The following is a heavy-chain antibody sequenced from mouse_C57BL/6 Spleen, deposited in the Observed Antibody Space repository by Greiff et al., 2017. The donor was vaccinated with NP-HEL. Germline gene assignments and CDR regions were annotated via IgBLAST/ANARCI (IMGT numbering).Heavy chain of an antibody. V-gene: IGHV1-4*01. CDR1: GYTFTSYT. CDR2: INPSSGYT. CDR3: ARFGYDDAMDY. Sequence: QVQLQQSGAELARPGASVKMSCKASGYTFTSYTMHWVKQRPGQGLEWIGYINPSSGYTKYNQKFKDKATLTADKSSSTAYMQLSSLTSEDSAVYYCARFGYDDAMDYWGQGTSVTVSS. D-gene: IGHD2-2*01. J-gene: IGHJ4*01.